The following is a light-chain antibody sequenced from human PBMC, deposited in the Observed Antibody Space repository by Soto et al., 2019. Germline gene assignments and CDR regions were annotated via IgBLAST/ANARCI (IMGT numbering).Light chain of an antibody. V-gene: IGKV3-20*01. CDR1: QSLSSNY. CDR2: GAS. CDR3: QQYGSSPPWA. J-gene: IGKJ1*01. Sequence: EIVLTQSPGTLSLSPGERATLSCRASQSLSSNYFAWYQQKPGQAPRLLIYGASTRATGVPDRFSGSGSGTDYTITINRLEPEDFAVYYCQQYGSSPPWAFGQGTKVEIK.